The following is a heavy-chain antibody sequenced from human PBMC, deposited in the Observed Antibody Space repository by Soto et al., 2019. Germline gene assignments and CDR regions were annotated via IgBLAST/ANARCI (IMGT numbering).Heavy chain of an antibody. J-gene: IGHJ6*02. D-gene: IGHD3-10*01. CDR1: GFTVSSNY. V-gene: IGHV3-53*01. CDR2: IYSGGST. CDR3: ARMHGDKYYYYGIDV. Sequence: EVQLVESGGGLIQPGGSLRLSCAASGFTVSSNYMSWVRQAPGKGLEWVSVIYSGGSTYYADSVKGRFTISRDNSKNTLYLQMNSLRAEDTAVYYCARMHGDKYYYYGIDVRGQGTTVTVSS.